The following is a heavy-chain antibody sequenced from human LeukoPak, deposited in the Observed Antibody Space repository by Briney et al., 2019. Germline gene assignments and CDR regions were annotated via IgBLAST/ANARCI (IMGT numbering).Heavy chain of an antibody. Sequence: PGGSLCLSCAASGFTFSSYWMHWVRQSPGKGLVWVSRINSDGSSTTYADSVKGRFTISRDNAKNTLYLQMSSLRAEDTAVYYCSRRGHSSGNHPMDYWGHGTLVTVSS. J-gene: IGHJ4*03. D-gene: IGHD3-22*01. CDR1: GFTFSSYW. CDR3: SRRGHSSGNHPMDY. CDR2: INSDGSST. V-gene: IGHV3-74*01.